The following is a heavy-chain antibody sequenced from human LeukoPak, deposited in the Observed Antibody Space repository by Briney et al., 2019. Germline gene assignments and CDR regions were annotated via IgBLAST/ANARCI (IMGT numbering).Heavy chain of an antibody. J-gene: IGHJ6*02. CDR3: ARDRQYGMGV. V-gene: IGHV3-74*01. Sequence: PGGSLRLSCAASGFTFSSYWMHWVRQAPGKGLVWVSRINTDGSTTNYADSVKGRFTISRDNAKNTLYLQMDSLRGEDTAVYYCARDRQYGMGVWGQGTTVTVSS. CDR1: GFTFSSYW. CDR2: INTDGSTT.